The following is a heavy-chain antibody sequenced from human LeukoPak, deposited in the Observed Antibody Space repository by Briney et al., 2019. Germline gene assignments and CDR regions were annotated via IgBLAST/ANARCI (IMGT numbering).Heavy chain of an antibody. J-gene: IGHJ4*02. CDR1: GFTFSSYW. V-gene: IGHV3-7*01. Sequence: PGGSLRLSCAASGFTFSSYWMSWVRQAPGKGLEWVANIKQDGSEKYYVDSVKGRFTISRDNAKNSLYLQMNSLRAEDTAVYYCARDYPSSGWYRVGRYFDYWGQGTLVTVSS. D-gene: IGHD6-19*01. CDR2: IKQDGSEK. CDR3: ARDYPSSGWYRVGRYFDY.